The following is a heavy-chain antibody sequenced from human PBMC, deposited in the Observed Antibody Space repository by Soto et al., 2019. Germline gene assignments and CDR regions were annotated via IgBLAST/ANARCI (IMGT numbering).Heavy chain of an antibody. CDR2: IGSSSSYI. V-gene: IGHV3-21*01. D-gene: IGHD5-12*01. CDR1: GFTFSSYS. Sequence: GGSLRLSCAASGFTFSSYSMNWVRQAPGKGLEWVSSIGSSSSYIYYADSVKGRFTISRDNAKNSLYLQMNSLRAEDTAVYYCASEQSGYDWYGGQGTLVTVSS. CDR3: ASEQSGYDWY. J-gene: IGHJ4*02.